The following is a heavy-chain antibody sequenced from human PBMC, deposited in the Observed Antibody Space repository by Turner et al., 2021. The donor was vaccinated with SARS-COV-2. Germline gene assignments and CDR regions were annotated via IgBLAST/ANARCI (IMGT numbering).Heavy chain of an antibody. V-gene: IGHV3-30*02. Sequence: QVQLVESGGGVVPHGGSLRLSCAASGFTFSSYGMHWVRQAAGKGLEWVAVIPYDGSNKYYADSVKGRFTISRDNSKNTLYLQLNSLRAEDTAVYYCAKEGTFGVITGIDYWGQGTLVTVSS. J-gene: IGHJ4*02. CDR2: IPYDGSNK. CDR1: GFTFSSYG. CDR3: AKEGTFGVITGIDY. D-gene: IGHD1-20*01.